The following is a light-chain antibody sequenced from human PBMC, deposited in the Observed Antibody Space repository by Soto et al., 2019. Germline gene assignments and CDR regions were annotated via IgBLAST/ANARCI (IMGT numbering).Light chain of an antibody. CDR2: FNT. J-gene: IGLJ2*01. Sequence: QSVLTQPPSVSGAPGQTVTISCTGSSSNIGADFDVHWYQQLSRSLIYFNTHRPSGVPDRFSGSKSGTSASLAITGLQAEDEADYYCQSYDSTLSGLRFGPGTQL. CDR1: SSNIGADFD. V-gene: IGLV1-40*01. CDR3: QSYDSTLSGLR.